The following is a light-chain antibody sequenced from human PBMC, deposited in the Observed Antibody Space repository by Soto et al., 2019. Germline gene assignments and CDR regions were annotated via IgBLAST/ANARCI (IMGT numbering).Light chain of an antibody. CDR1: QSVTSSS. J-gene: IGKJ1*01. CDR2: GAS. CDR3: QQYSSSPQT. Sequence: EIVLTQSPGTLSLSPGERATLSCRASQSVTSSSLAWYQQKPGHAPRLLIYGASIRPTGIPDRFSGSRSRTDFTLTISRLEHEDFGVYYCQQYSSSPQTFGQGTKVEIE. V-gene: IGKV3-20*01.